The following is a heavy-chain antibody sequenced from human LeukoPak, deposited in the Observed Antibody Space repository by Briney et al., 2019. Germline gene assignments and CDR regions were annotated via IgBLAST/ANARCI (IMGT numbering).Heavy chain of an antibody. V-gene: IGHV3-9*01. Sequence: GGSLRLSCAAPGFTFDVFAMHWVRQAPGRGRGWVSDSSWNGGSIGYADSVKGRFTISRDNAKNSLYLQMNSLRAEDTALYYCAKDKGMTGYYGMDVWGQGTTVTVSS. J-gene: IGHJ6*02. CDR2: SSWNGGSI. CDR3: AKDKGMTGYYGMDV. CDR1: GFTFDVFA. D-gene: IGHD1-20*01.